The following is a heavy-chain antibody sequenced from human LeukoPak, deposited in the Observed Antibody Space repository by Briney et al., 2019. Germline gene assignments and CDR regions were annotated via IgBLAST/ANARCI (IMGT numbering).Heavy chain of an antibody. CDR3: ARAGGWAREDYKADAFDI. D-gene: IGHD6-19*01. V-gene: IGHV1-18*01. CDR1: GYTFTTYG. J-gene: IGHJ3*02. CDR2: ISGYNGNT. Sequence: ASVTVSCKASGYTFTTYGIGWVRQAPGQGVEWMGWISGYNGNTNYAQKVQGRVTMTTETSTSTAYMELRSLRSDDTAVYYCARAGGWAREDYKADAFDIWGQGTMVTVSS.